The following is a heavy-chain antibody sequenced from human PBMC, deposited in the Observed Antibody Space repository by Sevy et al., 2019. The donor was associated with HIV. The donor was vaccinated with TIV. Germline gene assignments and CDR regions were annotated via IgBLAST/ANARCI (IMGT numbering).Heavy chain of an antibody. D-gene: IGHD6-19*01. Sequence: ASVKVSCKASGGTFSSYGISWVRQAPGQGLEWMGGIIPILGTVNYAQKFQGRVTITVDESTKTAYMELSSLGSEDTAVYYCARGGGNGWYYFDYWGQETLVTVSS. CDR2: IIPILGTV. CDR3: ARGGGNGWYYFDY. J-gene: IGHJ4*02. CDR1: GGTFSSYG. V-gene: IGHV1-69*13.